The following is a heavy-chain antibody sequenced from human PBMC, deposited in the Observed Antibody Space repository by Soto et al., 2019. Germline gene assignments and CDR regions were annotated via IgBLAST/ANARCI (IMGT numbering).Heavy chain of an antibody. CDR2: VKTDGSET. V-gene: IGHV3-7*03. CDR1: GFTFSSFW. Sequence: VQLVESGGGLVQPGGSVRLSCAASGFTFSSFWMSWLRQAPGKGLEWVANVKTDGSETHYVDSVKGRFTISRDNPNTSLFLQMNSLRVEDTAVYFCTSDRYPRFYLGSGSYPYYWGPGTPVTVSS. D-gene: IGHD3-10*01. CDR3: TSDRYPRFYLGSGSYPYY. J-gene: IGHJ4*02.